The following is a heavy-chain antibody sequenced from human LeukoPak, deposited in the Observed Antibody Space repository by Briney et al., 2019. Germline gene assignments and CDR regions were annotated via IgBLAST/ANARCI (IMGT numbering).Heavy chain of an antibody. CDR1: GGSISSSSYY. CDR2: IYYSGST. V-gene: IGHV4-39*07. J-gene: IGHJ4*02. CDR3: AREGSQYYFDY. Sequence: SETLSLTCTVSGGSISSSSYYWGWIRQPPGKGLEWIGSIYYSGSTYYNPSLKSRVTISVDTSKNQFSLKLSSVTAADTAVYYCAREGSQYYFDYWGQGTLVTVSS.